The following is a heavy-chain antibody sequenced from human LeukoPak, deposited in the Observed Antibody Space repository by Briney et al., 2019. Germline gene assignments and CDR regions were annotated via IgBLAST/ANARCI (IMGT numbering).Heavy chain of an antibody. V-gene: IGHV3-48*03. J-gene: IGHJ6*04. CDR1: EFTFSSYD. CDR3: AELGITMIGGV. CDR2: ISSSGSTI. D-gene: IGHD3-10*02. Sequence: PGGSLRLSCVASEFTFSSYDMNWVRQAPGKGLEWVSYISSSGSTIYYADSVKGRFTISRDNAKNSLYLQMNSLRAEDTAVYYCAELGITMIGGVWGKGTTVTISS.